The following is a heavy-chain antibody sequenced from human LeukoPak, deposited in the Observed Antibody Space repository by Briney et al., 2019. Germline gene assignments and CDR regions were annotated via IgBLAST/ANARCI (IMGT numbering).Heavy chain of an antibody. CDR1: GGSISSSSYY. V-gene: IGHV4-39*01. J-gene: IGHJ4*02. D-gene: IGHD7-27*01. CDR2: IYYSGST. Sequence: PSETLSLTCTVSGGSISSSSYYWGWIRQPPGKGLERLGSIYYSGSTYYNPSLKSRVTISVDTSKNQFSLKLSSVTAADTAVYYCARHVLTAGTDYWGQGTLVTVSS. CDR3: ARHVLTAGTDY.